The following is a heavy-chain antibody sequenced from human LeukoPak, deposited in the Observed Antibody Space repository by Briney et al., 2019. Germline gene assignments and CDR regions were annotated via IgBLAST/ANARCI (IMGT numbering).Heavy chain of an antibody. Sequence: SETLSLTCTLSGGSIISYYWSWLRQPPGKGLEWIGYIYYSGSTNYNPSLKSRVTISVDTSKNQFSLKLNSVTAADTAVYYCARVHYYQSLNPLYYFDYWGQGTLVTVSS. J-gene: IGHJ4*02. CDR1: GGSIISYY. CDR3: ARVHYYQSLNPLYYFDY. V-gene: IGHV4-59*01. D-gene: IGHD3-10*01. CDR2: IYYSGST.